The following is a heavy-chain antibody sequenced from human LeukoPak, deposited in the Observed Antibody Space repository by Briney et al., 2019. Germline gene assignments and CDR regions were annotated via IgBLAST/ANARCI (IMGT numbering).Heavy chain of an antibody. Sequence: SETLSLTCAVYGGSFSGSSWSWFGHPPGKGLNWFGEINHSGSTNYNPSLKSRVTISVDTSKNQFSLKLSSVTAADTAVYYCARGRKGWQQLVRFFDYWGQGTLVTVSS. CDR1: GGSFSGSS. D-gene: IGHD6-13*01. CDR3: ARGRKGWQQLVRFFDY. CDR2: INHSGST. V-gene: IGHV4-34*01. J-gene: IGHJ4*02.